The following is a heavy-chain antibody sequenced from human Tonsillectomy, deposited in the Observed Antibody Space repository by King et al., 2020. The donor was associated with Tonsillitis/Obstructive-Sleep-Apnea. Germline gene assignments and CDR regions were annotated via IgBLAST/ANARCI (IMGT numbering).Heavy chain of an antibody. CDR1: GFTVNSNY. CDR3: ARGSSRPYYYYYMDV. D-gene: IGHD6-13*01. CDR2: IYSGGST. V-gene: IGHV3-66*01. Sequence: VQLVESGGGLVQPGGSLRLSCAASGFTVNSNYMSWVRQAPGKGLEWVSVIYSGGSTYYAASVKGRFTTSRDNSKNTVYLQMNSLRGEDTAVYYCARGSSRPYYYYYMDVWGEGTTVTVSS. J-gene: IGHJ6*03.